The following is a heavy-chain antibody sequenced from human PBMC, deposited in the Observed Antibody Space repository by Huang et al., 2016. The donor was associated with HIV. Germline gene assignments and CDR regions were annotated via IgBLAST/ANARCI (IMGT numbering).Heavy chain of an antibody. D-gene: IGHD3-22*01. CDR2: SSDSRST. J-gene: IGHJ3*02. CDR3: ARMFKYDSGGYWGNDAFDI. CDR1: GGSFSGHY. Sequence: QVQLQQWGAELLKPSETLSLTCAVSGGSFSGHYWTWIRQPPGRGLEWIVESSDSRSTTYNPSLKSRVTIAGDTSQSQFSLKLNSVTAADTAIYYCARMFKYDSGGYWGNDAFDIWGQGTMVTVSS. V-gene: IGHV4-34*02.